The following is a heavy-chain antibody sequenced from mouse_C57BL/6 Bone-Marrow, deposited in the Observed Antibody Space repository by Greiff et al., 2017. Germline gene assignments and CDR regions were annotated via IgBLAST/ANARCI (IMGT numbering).Heavy chain of an antibody. CDR1: GYTFTSYG. D-gene: IGHD1-1*01. J-gene: IGHJ3*01. Sequence: VQLQQSGAELVRPGASVKLSCKASGYTFTSYGISWVKQRTGQGLEWIGEIYPRSGSTYYNEKFKGKATLTADKSSSTAYMELRSLTSEDSAVYFCARGYYCCGYGAWFAYWGQGTLVTVSA. V-gene: IGHV1-81*01. CDR3: ARGYYCCGYGAWFAY. CDR2: IYPRSGST.